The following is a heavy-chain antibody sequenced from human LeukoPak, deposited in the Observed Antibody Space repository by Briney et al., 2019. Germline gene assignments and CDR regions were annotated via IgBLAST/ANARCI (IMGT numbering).Heavy chain of an antibody. CDR3: AKYLFWGAAFFDY. D-gene: IGHD3-16*01. J-gene: IGHJ4*02. Sequence: GSLRLSCAASGFTFSSYGMSWVRQAPGKGLEWISAISGSGDITYYAASMQGRFPISRDNSKNTLFLQMDSLRAEDTALYYCAKYLFWGAAFFDYWGQGTLATVSS. CDR1: GFTFSSYG. V-gene: IGHV3-23*01. CDR2: ISGSGDIT.